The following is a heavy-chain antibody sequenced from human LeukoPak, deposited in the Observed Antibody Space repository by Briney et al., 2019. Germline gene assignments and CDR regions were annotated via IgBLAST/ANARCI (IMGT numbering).Heavy chain of an antibody. CDR3: AGLLTGYYRTPHFDY. CDR1: GGSFSGCY. D-gene: IGHD3-9*01. J-gene: IGHJ4*02. Sequence: PSETLSLTCAVYGGSFSGCYWSWIRQPPGKGLEWIGEINHSGSTNYNPSLKSRVTISVDTSKNQFSLKLSSVTAADTAVYYCAGLLTGYYRTPHFDYWGQGTLVTVSS. V-gene: IGHV4-34*01. CDR2: INHSGST.